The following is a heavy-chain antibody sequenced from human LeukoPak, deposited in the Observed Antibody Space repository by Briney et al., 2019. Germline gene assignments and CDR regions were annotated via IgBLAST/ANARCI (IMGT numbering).Heavy chain of an antibody. Sequence: PSETLSLTCAVYGGSSSGYYWSWIRQPPGKGLEWIGEINHSGSANYNPSLKSRVTISVDTSKNQFSLKLSSVTAADTAVYYCARERTMVRGMSWFDPWGQGTRVTVSS. J-gene: IGHJ5*02. CDR2: INHSGSA. D-gene: IGHD3-10*01. CDR1: GGSSSGYY. V-gene: IGHV4-34*01. CDR3: ARERTMVRGMSWFDP.